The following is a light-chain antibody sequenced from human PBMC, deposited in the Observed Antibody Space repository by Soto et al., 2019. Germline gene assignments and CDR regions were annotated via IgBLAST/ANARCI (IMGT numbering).Light chain of an antibody. CDR2: GAS. CDR1: QSVSSTY. Sequence: VVTKSPVTVSLSPGERAILSCRASQSVSSTYLAWYQQKPGQAPRLLIYGASSRATGIPDRFSGSGSGTDFTLSIIRLKPEDFAVYSSQHYGRSGTFGQGTKVDIK. J-gene: IGKJ1*01. CDR3: QHYGRSGT. V-gene: IGKV3-20*01.